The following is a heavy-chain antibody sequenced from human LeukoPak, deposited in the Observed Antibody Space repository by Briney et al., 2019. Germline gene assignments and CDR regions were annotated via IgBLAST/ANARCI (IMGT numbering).Heavy chain of an antibody. V-gene: IGHV4-59*01. CDR2: IYYSGST. D-gene: IGHD3-22*01. CDR3: ARVGYYYDSSGYLTQNAFDI. CDR1: GGSISSYY. J-gene: IGHJ3*02. Sequence: PSETLSLTCTVSGGSISSYYWSWIRQPPGKGLEWIGYIYYSGSTNYNPPLKSRVTISVDTSKNQFSLKLSSVTAADTAVYYCARVGYYYDSSGYLTQNAFDIWGQGTMVTVSS.